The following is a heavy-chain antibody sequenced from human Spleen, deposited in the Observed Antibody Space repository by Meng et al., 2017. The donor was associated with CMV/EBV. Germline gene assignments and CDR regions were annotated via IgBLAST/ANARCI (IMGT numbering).Heavy chain of an antibody. CDR3: ARVRGATPTDY. V-gene: IGHV4-4*02. J-gene: IGHJ4*02. CDR1: GASIRSSNW. Sequence: TCAVSGASIRSSNWWSWVRQPPGEGLEWIGEIYHDGSANYNPSLKSRVTISVDKSKNQFSLNLSSVTAADTAVYYCARVRGATPTDYWGQGTLVTSPQ. CDR2: IYHDGSA. D-gene: IGHD3-10*01.